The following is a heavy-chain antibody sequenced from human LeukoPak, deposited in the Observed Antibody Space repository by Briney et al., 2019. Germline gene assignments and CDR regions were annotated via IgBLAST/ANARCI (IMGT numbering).Heavy chain of an antibody. CDR3: ARTRYYYNSRSYGAPYYFDY. D-gene: IGHD3-10*01. V-gene: IGHV4-39*01. CDR2: IYYSGST. CDR1: GFTFSSYRMN. J-gene: IGHJ4*02. Sequence: GSLRLSCAASGFTFSSYRMNWVRQAPGKGLEWIGSIYYSGSTYYNPSLKSRVTISVDTSKNQFSLKLSSVTAADTAVYYCARTRYYYNSRSYGAPYYFDYWGQGTLVTVSS.